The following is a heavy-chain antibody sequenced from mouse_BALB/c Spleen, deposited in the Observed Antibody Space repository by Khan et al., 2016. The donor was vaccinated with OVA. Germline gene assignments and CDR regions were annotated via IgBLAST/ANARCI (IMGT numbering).Heavy chain of an antibody. Sequence: EVQLQESGPGLVKPSQSLSLTCTVTGYSITSDYAWNWIRQFPGNKLEWMGYISYSGRTNYNPSLKSRISITRDTSKNQFFLQLNPVTTEDTATYYCARDGSQYNYAMDYGGRGTSDTVSS. V-gene: IGHV3-2*02. CDR1: GYSITSDYA. D-gene: IGHD2-3*01. CDR3: ARDGSQYNYAMDY. J-gene: IGHJ4*01. CDR2: ISYSGRT.